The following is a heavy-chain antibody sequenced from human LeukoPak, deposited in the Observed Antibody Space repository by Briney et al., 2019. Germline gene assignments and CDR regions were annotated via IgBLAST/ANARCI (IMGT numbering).Heavy chain of an antibody. CDR3: ARDPGTYYYDSSGYSHFDY. V-gene: IGHV3-30*03. CDR2: ISYDGSNK. CDR1: GFSFSGHW. Sequence: GGSLRLSCTASGFSFSGHWMHWVRQAPGKGLEWVAVISYDGSNKYYADSVKGRFTISRDNSKNTLYLQMNSLRAEDTAVYYCARDPGTYYYDSSGYSHFDYWGQGTLVTVSS. D-gene: IGHD3-22*01. J-gene: IGHJ4*02.